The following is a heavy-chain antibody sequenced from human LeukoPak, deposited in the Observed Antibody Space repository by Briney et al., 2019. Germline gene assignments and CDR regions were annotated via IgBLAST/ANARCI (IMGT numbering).Heavy chain of an antibody. CDR3: ARHAYYDFWSGYLGTSYYYYYMDV. V-gene: IGHV4-39*01. CDR1: GGSISSSSYY. Sequence: SGTLSLTCTVSGGSISSSSYYWGWIRQPPGKGLEWIGGIYYSGSTYYNPSLKSRVTISVDTSKNQFSLKLSSVTAADTAVYYCARHAYYDFWSGYLGTSYYYYYMDVWGKGTTATVSS. CDR2: IYYSGST. J-gene: IGHJ6*03. D-gene: IGHD3-3*01.